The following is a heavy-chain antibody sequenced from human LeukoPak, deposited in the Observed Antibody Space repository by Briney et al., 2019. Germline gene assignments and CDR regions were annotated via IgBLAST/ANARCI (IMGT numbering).Heavy chain of an antibody. V-gene: IGHV3-48*01. CDR2: ISSSSSTI. CDR3: ARDRSTIFGVVTLSWYFDL. CDR1: GFTFSNYN. Sequence: PGGSLRLSCAASGFTFSNYNMNWVRQAPGKGLEGVSYISSSSSTIYYADSVKGRFTISRDNSKNTLYLQMNSLRAEDTAVYYCARDRSTIFGVVTLSWYFDLWGRGTLVTVSS. J-gene: IGHJ2*01. D-gene: IGHD3-3*01.